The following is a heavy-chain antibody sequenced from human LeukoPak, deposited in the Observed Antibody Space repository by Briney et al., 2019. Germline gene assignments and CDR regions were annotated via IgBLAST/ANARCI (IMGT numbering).Heavy chain of an antibody. CDR1: GYTFTGYY. D-gene: IGHD6-13*01. CDR2: INPNSGGT. J-gene: IGHJ3*02. Sequence: ASVKVSCKASGYTFTGYYMHWVRQAPGQGLEWMGWINPNSGGTNYAQKFQGRVTMTRDTSISTAYMELSRLRSDDTAVYYCARGLGIAAAGTASVNIWGQGTMVTVSS. CDR3: ARGLGIAAAGTASVNI. V-gene: IGHV1-2*02.